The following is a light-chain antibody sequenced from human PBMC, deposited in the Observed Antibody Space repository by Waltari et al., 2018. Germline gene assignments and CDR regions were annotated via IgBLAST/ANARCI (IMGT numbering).Light chain of an antibody. J-gene: IGLJ3*02. Sequence: QSVLTQPPSASGTPGQRVTISCSGSSSHTGSNYVYWYQQLPGTAPKLLIYRNNQRPSGVPDRFSGSKSGTSASLAISGLRSEDEADYYCAAWDDSLSGRVFGGGTKLTVL. CDR3: AAWDDSLSGRV. CDR2: RNN. CDR1: SSHTGSNY. V-gene: IGLV1-47*01.